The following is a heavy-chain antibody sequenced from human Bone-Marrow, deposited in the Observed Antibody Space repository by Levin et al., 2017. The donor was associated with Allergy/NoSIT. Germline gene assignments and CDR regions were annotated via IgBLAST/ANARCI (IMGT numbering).Heavy chain of an antibody. V-gene: IGHV1-18*01. J-gene: IGHJ3*02. CDR2: ISPNTGYT. CDR1: GYTFSSYG. Sequence: ASVKVSCKASGYTFSSYGITWVRQAPGQGLEWMGRISPNTGYTKYAQNFQGRVFMTTDTSTTTAYMELSRLRPGDTALYYCARGTSDSWYRPFDIWGHGTMITVSS. CDR3: ARGTSDSWYRPFDI. D-gene: IGHD6-13*01.